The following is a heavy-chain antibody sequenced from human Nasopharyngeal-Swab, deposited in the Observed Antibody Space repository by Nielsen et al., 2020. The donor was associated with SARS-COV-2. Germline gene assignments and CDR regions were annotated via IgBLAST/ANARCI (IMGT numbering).Heavy chain of an antibody. CDR3: AKRDDYYESSGLGD. V-gene: IGHV3-23*01. CDR1: GFTFSHAW. Sequence: GGSLRLSCAASGFTFSHAWMTWVRQPPAKGLEGVSIISGSGGSTYYADSVKGRFTISRDNSKNTLYLQMNSLRAEDTAVYYCAKRDDYYESSGLGDWGQGTLVTVSS. D-gene: IGHD3-22*01. J-gene: IGHJ4*02. CDR2: ISGSGGST.